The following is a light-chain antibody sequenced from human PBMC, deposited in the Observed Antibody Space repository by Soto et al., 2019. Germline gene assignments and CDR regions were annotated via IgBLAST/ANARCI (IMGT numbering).Light chain of an antibody. Sequence: EIVLTQSPGTLSLSPGERATLSCRASQSVDRYLAWYQQKPGQAPRLLIYGASTRATGIPDRFSGGGSGTDFTLTIASLQPDDFATYYCQQYETFSGTFGPGTKVDNK. CDR1: QSVDRY. V-gene: IGKV3-20*01. J-gene: IGKJ1*01. CDR2: GAS. CDR3: QQYETFSGT.